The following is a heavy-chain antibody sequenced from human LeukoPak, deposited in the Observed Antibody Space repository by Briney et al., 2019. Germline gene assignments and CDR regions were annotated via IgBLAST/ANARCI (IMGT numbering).Heavy chain of an antibody. Sequence: GGSLRLSCAASGFTVSSNYMSWVRQAPRKGLEWVSLIYSGGSTFYADSVKGRFTISRDNSKNTVHLQMNSLRAEDTAVYYCARGPHDRWGPPDYWAREPWSPSPQ. CDR1: GFTVSSNY. CDR2: IYSGGST. CDR3: ARGPHDRWGPPDY. J-gene: IGHJ4*02. D-gene: IGHD1-1*01. V-gene: IGHV3-66*01.